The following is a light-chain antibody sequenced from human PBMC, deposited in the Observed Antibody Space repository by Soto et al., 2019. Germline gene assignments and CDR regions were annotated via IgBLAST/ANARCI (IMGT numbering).Light chain of an antibody. J-gene: IGLJ3*02. CDR3: AAWDDSLSGWV. Sequence: QSVLTQPPSASGTPGQRVTISCSGSSSNIGSNTVNWYQQLPGTAPKLLIYSNNQRPSGVPDRFSGSKSGTSASLAISGLQSEDEDDYYCAAWDDSLSGWVFGGGTKLTVL. CDR2: SNN. V-gene: IGLV1-44*01. CDR1: SSNIGSNT.